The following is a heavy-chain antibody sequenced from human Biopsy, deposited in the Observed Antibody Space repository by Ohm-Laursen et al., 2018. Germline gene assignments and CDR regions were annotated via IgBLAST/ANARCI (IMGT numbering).Heavy chain of an antibody. CDR2: IFNSANT. CDR1: GGSISSGGSY. D-gene: IGHD3-22*01. V-gene: IGHV4-31*01. Sequence: TLSLTCTVSGGSISSGGSYWSWLRQRPGQGLEWIGYIFNSANTYYNPSLKNPITISGDTSKNQFSLKLNSVTAADTAVYYCARGDYFDSNGYFWFDPWGQGTLVTVSS. CDR3: ARGDYFDSNGYFWFDP. J-gene: IGHJ5*02.